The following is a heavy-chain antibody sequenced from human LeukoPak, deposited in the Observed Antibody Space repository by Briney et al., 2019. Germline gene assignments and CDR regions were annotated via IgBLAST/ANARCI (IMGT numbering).Heavy chain of an antibody. V-gene: IGHV4-59*01. CDR1: VGSISTDY. CDR3: ARSTYYGSGNDF. J-gene: IGHJ4*02. Sequence: PSGTLSLTCTVSVGSISTDYWSWIAHPPGGRLEWIGYIDYSGDTNYNPSLNSRVTISVDTSKNQVSLKLNSLTAADTAVYYCARSTYYGSGNDFWGQGILVTVSS. D-gene: IGHD3-10*01. CDR2: IDYSGDT.